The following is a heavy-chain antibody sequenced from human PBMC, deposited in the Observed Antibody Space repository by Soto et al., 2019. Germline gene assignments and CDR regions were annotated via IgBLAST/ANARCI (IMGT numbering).Heavy chain of an antibody. CDR3: VRRRGYSSSGAFDY. CDR2: IYPGDSDT. J-gene: IGHJ4*02. D-gene: IGHD6-6*01. Sequence: GESLKISCKASEYIFINYWIGWVRQMPGRGLEWMGIIYPGDSDTRYSPSFEGQVTFSVDKSINTAYLHVSTLKASDTAMFYCVRRRGYSSSGAFDYWAKGTLLTVSS. V-gene: IGHV5-51*01. CDR1: EYIFINYW.